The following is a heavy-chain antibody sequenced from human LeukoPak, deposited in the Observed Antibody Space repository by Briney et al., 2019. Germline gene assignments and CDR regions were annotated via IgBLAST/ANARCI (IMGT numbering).Heavy chain of an antibody. V-gene: IGHV1-2*02. CDR1: GYTFTGYY. CDR2: INPNSGGT. J-gene: IGHJ4*02. Sequence: ASVKVSCKASGYTFTGYYMHWVRQAPGQGLEWMGWINPNSGGTNYAQKFQGRVTMTRDTSISTAYMELSRLRSDDTAVYYCARGLKLYYYDSSGYSYWGQGTLVTVSS. D-gene: IGHD3-22*01. CDR3: ARGLKLYYYDSSGYSY.